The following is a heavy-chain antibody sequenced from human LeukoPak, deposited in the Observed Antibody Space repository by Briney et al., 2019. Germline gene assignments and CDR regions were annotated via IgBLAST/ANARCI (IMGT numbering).Heavy chain of an antibody. Sequence: PGGSLRLSCAGSGFIFNNYAMHWVRQPPGKGLEWVSGISWNSGSIDYADSVKGRFTISRDNAKNSLYLQMNSLRADDTAVYYCARNNYYTVDVWGQGTAVTVSS. CDR1: GFIFNNYA. D-gene: IGHD1/OR15-1a*01. CDR3: ARNNYYTVDV. V-gene: IGHV3-9*01. CDR2: ISWNSGSI. J-gene: IGHJ6*02.